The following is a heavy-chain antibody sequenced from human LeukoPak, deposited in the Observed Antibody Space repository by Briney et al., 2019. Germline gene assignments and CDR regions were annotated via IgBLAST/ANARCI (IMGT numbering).Heavy chain of an antibody. D-gene: IGHD3-22*01. CDR2: IRYDGNSK. Sequence: GGSLRLSCAASGFTFSSCGMHWVRQAPGKGLEWVALIRYDGNSKDYTDSVKGRFTISRDNSKNTLYLQMNSLRAEDTAVYYCAREAPTYDSSGYPVGYFDYWGQGTLVTVSS. CDR3: AREAPTYDSSGYPVGYFDY. CDR1: GFTFSSCG. J-gene: IGHJ4*02. V-gene: IGHV3-30*02.